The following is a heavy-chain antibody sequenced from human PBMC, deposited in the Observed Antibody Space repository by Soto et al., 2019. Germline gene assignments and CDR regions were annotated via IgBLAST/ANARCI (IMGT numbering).Heavy chain of an antibody. J-gene: IGHJ6*02. CDR3: ARDIIAVAGTMPYYYYGMDV. Sequence: ASVKVSCKASGYTFTSYGISWVRQAPGQGLEWMGWISAYNGNTNYEQKLQGRVTMTTDTSTSTAYMELRSLRSDDTAVYYCARDIIAVAGTMPYYYYGMDVWGQGTTVTVSS. CDR1: GYTFTSYG. V-gene: IGHV1-18*01. D-gene: IGHD6-19*01. CDR2: ISAYNGNT.